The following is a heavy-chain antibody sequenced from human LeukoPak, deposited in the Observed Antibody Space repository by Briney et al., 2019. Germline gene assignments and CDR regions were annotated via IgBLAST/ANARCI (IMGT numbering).Heavy chain of an antibody. Sequence: SETLSLTCTVSGGSISSYYWSWIRQPPGKGLEWIAYISDIRSINYNPSLKSRVTISLDTSKNQFSLKLSSVTAADTAVYYCAGHHPRNTVDFWGQGTLVTVSS. CDR2: ISDIRSI. V-gene: IGHV4-59*08. J-gene: IGHJ4*02. CDR3: AGHHPRNTVDF. CDR1: GGSISSYY. D-gene: IGHD2/OR15-2a*01.